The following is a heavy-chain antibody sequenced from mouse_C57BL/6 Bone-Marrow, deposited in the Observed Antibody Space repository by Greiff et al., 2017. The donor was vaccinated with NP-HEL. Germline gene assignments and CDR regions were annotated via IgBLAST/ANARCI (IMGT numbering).Heavy chain of an antibody. J-gene: IGHJ3*01. Sequence: VQLQQSGPELVKPGASVKISCKASGYTFTDYYMNWVKQSHGKSLEWIGDINPNNGGTSYNQKFKGKATLTVDKSSSTAYMELRSLTSEDSAVYYCARGPLVAYWGQGTLVTVSA. CDR3: ARGPLVAY. CDR1: GYTFTDYY. V-gene: IGHV1-26*01. CDR2: INPNNGGT.